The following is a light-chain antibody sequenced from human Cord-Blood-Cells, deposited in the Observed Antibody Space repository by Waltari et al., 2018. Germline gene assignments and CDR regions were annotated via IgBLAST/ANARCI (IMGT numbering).Light chain of an antibody. J-gene: IGLJ3*02. CDR2: NNN. CDR3: AAWDHSLNGWV. V-gene: IGLV1-44*01. Sequence: QSVLPQPPSASGTPGQRVTISCSGSSSNTGSNTLNWYQQLPGTATNHLNYNNNQRLTAAPHRISGANSGTTASLASSGRKSAEEADYYCAAWDHSLNGWVFGGGTKLTVL. CDR1: SSNTGSNT.